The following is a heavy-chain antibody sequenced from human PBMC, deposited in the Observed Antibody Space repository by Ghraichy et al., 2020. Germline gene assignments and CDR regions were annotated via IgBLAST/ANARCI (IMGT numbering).Heavy chain of an antibody. D-gene: IGHD3-10*01. Sequence: SVKVSCKASGGTFSSYAINLLRQAPGQGLEWMGGIIPMFGTAHYAQKFQGRLTITADESMSTAYMELSNLGSDDTAVYYCARPRNYGSGSYYRRYYYYGMDVWGQGTTVTVSS. V-gene: IGHV1-69*13. J-gene: IGHJ6*02. CDR2: IIPMFGTA. CDR1: GGTFSSYA. CDR3: ARPRNYGSGSYYRRYYYYGMDV.